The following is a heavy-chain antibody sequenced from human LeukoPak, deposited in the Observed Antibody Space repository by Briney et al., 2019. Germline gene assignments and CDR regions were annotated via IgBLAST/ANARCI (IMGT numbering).Heavy chain of an antibody. D-gene: IGHD5-12*01. Sequence: PGRSLRLSCAASGFTFSSYAMHWVRQAPGKGLEWVVLISYDGSNKYYADSVKGRFTISRDNSKNTLYLQMNSLRAEDTAVYYCARGTGGRVATISYYYYGMDVWGQGTTVTVSS. V-gene: IGHV3-30-3*01. J-gene: IGHJ6*02. CDR1: GFTFSSYA. CDR2: ISYDGSNK. CDR3: ARGTGGRVATISYYYYGMDV.